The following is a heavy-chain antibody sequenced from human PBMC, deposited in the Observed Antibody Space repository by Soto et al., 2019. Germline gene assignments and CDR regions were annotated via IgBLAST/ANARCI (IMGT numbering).Heavy chain of an antibody. J-gene: IGHJ5*02. CDR2: INAHSGGT. D-gene: IGHD6-6*01. Sequence: ASVKVSCKASGFSFTGYYIHWLRQAPGQGLEWMGWINAHSGGTEYAQKFQGRVTLTRDTSIATAYLTLTSMTSDDTALYYCAKDLTRQLAYWLDPWGQGTQVTVSS. CDR3: AKDLTRQLAYWLDP. CDR1: GFSFTGYY. V-gene: IGHV1-2*02.